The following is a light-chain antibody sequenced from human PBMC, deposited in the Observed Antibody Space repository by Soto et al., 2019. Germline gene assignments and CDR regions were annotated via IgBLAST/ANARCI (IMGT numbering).Light chain of an antibody. CDR1: QRISTW. V-gene: IGKV1-5*01. CDR3: QQYYSFPWT. Sequence: EMQMTRSRSTLSACVVSRVSITCRASQRISTWLAWYQQKPGKAPKLLIYDASSLESGVPSRFSGSGSGTEFTLTISSLQPDDFATYYCQQYYSFPWTFGQGTKVDI. J-gene: IGKJ1*01. CDR2: DAS.